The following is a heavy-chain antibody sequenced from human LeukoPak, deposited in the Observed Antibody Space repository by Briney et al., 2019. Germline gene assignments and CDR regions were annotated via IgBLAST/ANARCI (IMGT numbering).Heavy chain of an antibody. J-gene: IGHJ3*02. CDR2: IMPIFGTA. D-gene: IGHD4-11*01. CDR3: AMSVTDAFDI. V-gene: IGHV1-69*05. Sequence: ASVKVSCKASGGTFSSYAISWVRQAPGQGLEWMGGIMPIFGTANYAQKFQGRVTITTDESTSTAYMELSSLRSEDTAVYYCAMSVTDAFDIWGQGTMVTVSS. CDR1: GGTFSSYA.